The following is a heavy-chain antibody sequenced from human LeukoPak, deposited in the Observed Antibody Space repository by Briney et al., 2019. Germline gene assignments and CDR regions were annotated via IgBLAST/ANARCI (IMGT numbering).Heavy chain of an antibody. CDR2: IYYSGST. V-gene: IGHV4-39*01. CDR1: GVSISSSSYY. J-gene: IGHJ4*02. CDR3: ARQETNGDRGVY. Sequence: SETLSLTCTVSGVSISSSSYYWGWIRQPPGKGLEWIGSIYYSGSTYYNPSLKSRVTISVNTSKNQFSLKLSSVTAADTAVYYCARQETNGDRGVYWGQGTLVTVSS. D-gene: IGHD2-8*01.